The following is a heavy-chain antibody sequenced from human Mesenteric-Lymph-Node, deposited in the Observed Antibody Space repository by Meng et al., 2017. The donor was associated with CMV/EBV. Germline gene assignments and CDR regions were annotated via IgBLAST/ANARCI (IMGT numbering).Heavy chain of an antibody. CDR2: INPNSGGT. V-gene: IGHV1-2*02. D-gene: IGHD3-10*01. CDR3: ARAVGDFDI. Sequence: ASVKVSCKASGYTFTIYYMHWVRQAPGQGLEWMGWINPNSGGTNYAQKFQGRVTMTRDTSISTAYMELTGLRSEDTAMYYCARAVGDFDIWGQGTMVTVSS. J-gene: IGHJ3*02. CDR1: GYTFTIYY.